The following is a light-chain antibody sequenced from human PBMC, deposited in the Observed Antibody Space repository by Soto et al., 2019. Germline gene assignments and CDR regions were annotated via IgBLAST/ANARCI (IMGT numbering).Light chain of an antibody. J-gene: IGKJ4*01. CDR2: GAS. CDR3: QQYNDWPPLT. CDR1: QSVNSN. V-gene: IGKV3-15*01. Sequence: EIVMTQSPATLSVSPGERATLSCRASQSVNSNLAWYQQKLGQAPGLLIYGASTRATGIPARFSGSGSGTEFTLTISSLQSEDFAVYYCQQYNDWPPLTFGGGTKVEIK.